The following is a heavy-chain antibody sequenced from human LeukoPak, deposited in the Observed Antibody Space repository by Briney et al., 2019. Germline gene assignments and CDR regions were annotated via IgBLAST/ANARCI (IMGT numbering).Heavy chain of an antibody. CDR1: GGSISSSGYY. D-gene: IGHD4-17*01. CDR2: IYYSGST. J-gene: IGHJ4*02. Sequence: SETLSLTCTVSGGSISSSGYYWGWIRQPPGKGLEWIGSIYYSGSTYYNPSLKSRVTISVDTSKNQFSLKLSSVTAADTAVYYCAREGYGDYEPDWGQGTLVTVSS. V-gene: IGHV4-39*02. CDR3: AREGYGDYEPD.